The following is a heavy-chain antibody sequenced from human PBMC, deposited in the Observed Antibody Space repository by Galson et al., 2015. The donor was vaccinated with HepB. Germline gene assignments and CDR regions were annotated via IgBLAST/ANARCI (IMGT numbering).Heavy chain of an antibody. V-gene: IGHV4-59*01. CDR3: ARGGGSGYDGPFDI. Sequence: SETLSLTCTVSGGSISSYYWSWIRQPPGKGLEWIGYIYYSGSTNYNPSLKSRVTISVDTSKNQFSLKLSSVTAADTAVYYCARGGGSGYDGPFDIWGQGTMVTVSS. CDR2: IYYSGST. D-gene: IGHD5-12*01. CDR1: GGSISSYY. J-gene: IGHJ3*02.